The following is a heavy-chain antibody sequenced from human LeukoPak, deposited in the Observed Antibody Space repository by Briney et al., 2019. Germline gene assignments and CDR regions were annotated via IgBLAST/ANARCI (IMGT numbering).Heavy chain of an antibody. Sequence: PSETLSLTCSVSDGSISGYYWSWIRQPAGKGLEWIGRMHTSGSSNYNVSLKSRITMSVDTSRNQFALRLSSVTAADTAIYYRARDLGSGWYDYWGQGTLVTVSS. J-gene: IGHJ4*02. V-gene: IGHV4-4*07. D-gene: IGHD6-13*01. CDR1: DGSISGYY. CDR2: MHTSGSS. CDR3: ARDLGSGWYDY.